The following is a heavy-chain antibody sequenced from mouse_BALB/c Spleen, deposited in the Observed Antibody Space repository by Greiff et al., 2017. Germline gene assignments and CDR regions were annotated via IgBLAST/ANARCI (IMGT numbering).Heavy chain of an antibody. CDR1: GYTFTSYW. V-gene: IGHV1S22*01. J-gene: IGHJ2*01. CDR3: TRTWYGNSFDY. Sequence: LQQSGPELVKPGASVKLSCKASGYTFTSYWMHWVKQRHGQGLEWIGNIYPGSGSTNYDEKFKSKGTLTVDTSSSTAYMHLSSLTSEDSAVYYCTRTWYGNSFDYWGQGTTLTVSS. CDR2: IYPGSGST. D-gene: IGHD2-10*02.